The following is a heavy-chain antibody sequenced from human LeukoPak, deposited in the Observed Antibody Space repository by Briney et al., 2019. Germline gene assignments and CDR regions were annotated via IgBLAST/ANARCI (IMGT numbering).Heavy chain of an antibody. CDR3: AKDREGIAATAPALLYFDY. D-gene: IGHD6-6*01. J-gene: IGHJ4*02. V-gene: IGHV3-23*01. CDR1: GFTFSSYA. CDR2: ISGSGGST. Sequence: GGSLRLSCAASGFTFSSYAMSWVRQAPGKGLEWVSAISGSGGSTYYADSVKGRFTISRDNSKNPLYLQMNSLRAEDTAVYYCAKDREGIAATAPALLYFDYWGQGTLVTVSS.